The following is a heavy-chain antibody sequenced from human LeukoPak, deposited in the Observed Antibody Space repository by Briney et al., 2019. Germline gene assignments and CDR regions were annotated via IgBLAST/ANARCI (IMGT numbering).Heavy chain of an antibody. Sequence: GGSLRLSCAASGFTFSSYAMSWVRQAPGKGLEWVSGISWNSGSIGYADSVKGRFTISRDNAKNSLYLQMNSLRAEDTALYYCAKATYYDYGEEGYFDYWGQGTLVTVSS. CDR3: AKATYYDYGEEGYFDY. D-gene: IGHD3-16*01. CDR1: GFTFSSYA. CDR2: ISWNSGSI. J-gene: IGHJ4*02. V-gene: IGHV3-9*01.